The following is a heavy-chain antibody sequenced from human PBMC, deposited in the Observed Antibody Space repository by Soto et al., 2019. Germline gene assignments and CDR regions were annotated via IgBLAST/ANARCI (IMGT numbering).Heavy chain of an antibody. CDR2: ISYDGSNK. Sequence: PGGSLRLSCAASGFTFSSYGMHWVRQAPGKGLEWVAVISYDGSNKYYADSVKGRFTISRDNSKNTLYLQMNSLRAEDTAVYYCAKIRGARQQLVAPIDYWGQGTLVTVSS. D-gene: IGHD6-13*01. J-gene: IGHJ4*02. CDR1: GFTFSSYG. V-gene: IGHV3-30*18. CDR3: AKIRGARQQLVAPIDY.